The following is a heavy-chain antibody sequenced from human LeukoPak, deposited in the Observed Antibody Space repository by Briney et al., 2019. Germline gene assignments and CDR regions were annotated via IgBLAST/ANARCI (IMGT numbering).Heavy chain of an antibody. D-gene: IGHD2/OR15-2a*01. Sequence: GGSLRLSCAASGFIFSRDSMNWVRQAPGKGLEWVAYINGGGSPIYYADSVRGRSTISRDNAKNSLYLQMNSLRAEDTAVYYCVRDNPRCCGVIPSNIDDYWGQGTLVTVSS. CDR2: INGGGSPI. CDR3: VRDNPRCCGVIPSNIDDY. V-gene: IGHV3-48*01. J-gene: IGHJ4*02. CDR1: GFIFSRDS.